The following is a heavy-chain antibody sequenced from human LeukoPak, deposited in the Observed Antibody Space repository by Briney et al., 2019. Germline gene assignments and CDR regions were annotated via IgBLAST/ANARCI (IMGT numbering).Heavy chain of an antibody. CDR2: ISTSSSDI. V-gene: IGHV3-21*01. J-gene: IGHJ4*02. CDR3: ARAARYSSGWLKY. CDR1: GFTFSTYS. D-gene: IGHD6-19*01. Sequence: GWSLILSCAASGFTFSTYSMNWVRRAPGKGLEWVSSISTSSSDIYYADSVNGRFTISRDNANNSLYLLVNSLSSEDTAVYHWARAARYSSGWLKYWGQGTMVTVSS.